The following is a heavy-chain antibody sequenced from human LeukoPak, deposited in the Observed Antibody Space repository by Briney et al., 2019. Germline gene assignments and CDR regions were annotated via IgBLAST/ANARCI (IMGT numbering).Heavy chain of an antibody. V-gene: IGHV4-4*07. CDR3: ARENSGSYREFDY. CDR2: IYTSGST. CDR1: GVSISSYY. D-gene: IGHD1-26*01. J-gene: IGHJ4*02. Sequence: SETLSLTCTVSGVSISSYYWSWIRQPAGKGLEWIGRIYTSGSTNYNASLKSRVSMSVDTSKNQLSLKLSSVTAADTAVFYCARENSGSYREFDYWGQGTLVTVSS.